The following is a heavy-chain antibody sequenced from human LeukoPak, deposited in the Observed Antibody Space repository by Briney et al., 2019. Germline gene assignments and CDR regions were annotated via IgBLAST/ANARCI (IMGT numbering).Heavy chain of an antibody. CDR3: ARDNNFDILTGYYQYYFDY. V-gene: IGHV4-4*07. Sequence: PSETLSLTCTVSGGSISSYYWSWIRQPAGMGLEWIGRIYTSGSTNYNPSLKSRVTMSVDTSKNQFSLKLSSVTAADTAVYYCARDNNFDILTGYYQYYFDYWGQGTLVTVSS. D-gene: IGHD3-9*01. CDR2: IYTSGST. J-gene: IGHJ4*02. CDR1: GGSISSYY.